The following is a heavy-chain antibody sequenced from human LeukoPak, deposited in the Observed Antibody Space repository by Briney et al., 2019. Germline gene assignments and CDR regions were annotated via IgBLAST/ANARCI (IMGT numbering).Heavy chain of an antibody. CDR1: GFTFSSYG. Sequence: PGKSLRLSCVASGFTFSSYGMHWVRQAPGKGLEWVAIIWSDGSTKYYVGSVRGRFTISRDSSKSTLYLQMNSLRAEDTAVYYCARDAATSVGMPHYWGQGTVVTVS. CDR3: ARDAATSVGMPHY. V-gene: IGHV3-33*01. D-gene: IGHD2-2*01. CDR2: IWSDGSTK. J-gene: IGHJ4*02.